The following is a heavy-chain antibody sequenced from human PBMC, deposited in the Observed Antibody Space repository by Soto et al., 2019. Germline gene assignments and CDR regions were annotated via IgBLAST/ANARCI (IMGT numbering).Heavy chain of an antibody. D-gene: IGHD1-1*01. CDR1: GFTFSSYA. CDR3: AKGRTYNYANYFDP. CDR2: MSGSGDHT. V-gene: IGHV3-23*01. Sequence: EVQLLESGGDLVQPGGSLRLSCAASGFTFSSYAMSWVRQAPGKGPEWVSSMSGSGDHTYYADSVKGRFIISRDNSKTTLYLQMSSLRVDDTAVYSCAKGRTYNYANYFDPWGQGTLVTVSS. J-gene: IGHJ5*02.